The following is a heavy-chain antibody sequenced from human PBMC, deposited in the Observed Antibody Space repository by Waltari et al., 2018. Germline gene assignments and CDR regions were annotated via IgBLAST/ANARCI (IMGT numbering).Heavy chain of an antibody. J-gene: IGHJ4*02. CDR1: GFTFGYYR. CDR2: ISSTSSTI. V-gene: IGHV3-48*01. Sequence: EVQLVESGGGLVQPGGSLRLSCEASGFTFGYYRMNWVRQAPGKGLEWVSDISSTSSTIYYAESVKGRFTVSRDNAKNSLYLQMNSLRAEDTAVYYCARGDSSLYYFDYWGQGTLVTVSS. CDR3: ARGDSSLYYFDY. D-gene: IGHD6-13*01.